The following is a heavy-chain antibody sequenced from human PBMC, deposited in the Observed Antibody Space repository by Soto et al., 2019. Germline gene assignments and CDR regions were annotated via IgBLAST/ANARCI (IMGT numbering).Heavy chain of an antibody. CDR3: ARESRRMAARPPPYFGY. J-gene: IGHJ4*02. Sequence: PSQTLSLTCAISGDSVSSNSAAWNWIRQSPSRGLEWLGRTYYRSKWYNDYAVSVKSRITINPDTSKNQFSLQLSSVTPEDTAVYYCARESRRMAARPPPYFGYWGQGTLVTXSS. CDR2: TYYRSKWYN. D-gene: IGHD6-6*01. V-gene: IGHV6-1*01. CDR1: GDSVSSNSAA.